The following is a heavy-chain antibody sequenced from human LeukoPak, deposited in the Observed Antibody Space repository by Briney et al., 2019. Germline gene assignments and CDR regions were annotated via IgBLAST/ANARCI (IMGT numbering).Heavy chain of an antibody. V-gene: IGHV1-69*05. D-gene: IGHD4-23*01. Sequence: SVKVSCKASGGTFRSYATSGVRQPPGQGLKWLGGIIPIFGTANYAQKFQGRVTLTRSTSISTAYMELRSLTSEDTAVYYCARDYGGNSGWFDPWGQGTLVTVSS. J-gene: IGHJ5*02. CDR1: GGTFRSYA. CDR2: IIPIFGTA. CDR3: ARDYGGNSGWFDP.